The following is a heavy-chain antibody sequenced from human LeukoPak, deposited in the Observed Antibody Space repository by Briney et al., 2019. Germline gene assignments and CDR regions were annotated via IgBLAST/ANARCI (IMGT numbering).Heavy chain of an antibody. V-gene: IGHV3-7*02. J-gene: IGHJ3*02. CDR2: IKGDGSDN. Sequence: GGSLRLSCAASGFTFSSYWMSWVRQAPGKGLEWVANIKGDGSDNHYVDSVRGRFTISRDNAKNSLYLQMNSLRVEDTAVYYCGSPRTFSGRNVLDMWGQGTMVTVSS. CDR1: GFTFSSYW. D-gene: IGHD3-10*02. CDR3: GSPRTFSGRNVLDM.